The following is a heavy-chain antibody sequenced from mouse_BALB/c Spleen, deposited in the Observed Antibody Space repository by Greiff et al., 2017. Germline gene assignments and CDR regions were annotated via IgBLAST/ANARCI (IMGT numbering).Heavy chain of an antibody. CDR3: ARHGIYDNDGYYAMDY. V-gene: IGHV5-6*02. J-gene: IGHJ4*01. CDR2: ISSGGSYT. CDR1: GFTFSSYG. D-gene: IGHD2-4*01. Sequence: DVKLVESGGDLVKPGGSLKLSCAASGFTFSSYGMSWVRQTPDKRLEWVATISSGGSYTYYPDSVKGRFTISRDNAKNTLYLQMSRLKSEDTAMYYCARHGIYDNDGYYAMDYWGQGTSVTVSS.